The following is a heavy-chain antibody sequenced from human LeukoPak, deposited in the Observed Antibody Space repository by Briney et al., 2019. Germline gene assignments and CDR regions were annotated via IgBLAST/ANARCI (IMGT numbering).Heavy chain of an antibody. CDR3: VKGPSSRTCWHFDY. J-gene: IGHJ4*02. Sequence: GGSLRLSCSASGFTFSSYAMHWVRQAPGKGLEYVSGISGNGGSTYYADSVKGRFTISRDNSKNTLYFQMSSLRPEDTAVYYCVKGPSSRTCWHFDYWGQGSLVTVSS. V-gene: IGHV3-64*05. CDR2: ISGNGGST. D-gene: IGHD2-2*01. CDR1: GFTFSSYA.